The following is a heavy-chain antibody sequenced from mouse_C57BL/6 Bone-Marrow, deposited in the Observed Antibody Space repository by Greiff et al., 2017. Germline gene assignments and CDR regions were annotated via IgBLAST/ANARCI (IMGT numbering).Heavy chain of an antibody. CDR1: GYTFTDYY. CDR2: IYPGSGNT. Sequence: VQLMESGAELVRPGASVKLSCKASGYTFTDYYINWVKQRPGQGLEWIARIYPGSGNTYYNEKFKGKATLTAEKSSSTAYMQLSSLTSEDSAVYFCATTTVDSPYAMDDWGQGTSVTVSS. V-gene: IGHV1-76*01. J-gene: IGHJ4*01. D-gene: IGHD1-1*01. CDR3: ATTTVDSPYAMDD.